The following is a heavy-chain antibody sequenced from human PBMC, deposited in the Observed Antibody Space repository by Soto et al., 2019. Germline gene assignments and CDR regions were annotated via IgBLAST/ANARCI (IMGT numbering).Heavy chain of an antibody. CDR1: GFTLSKAW. J-gene: IGHJ4*02. D-gene: IGHD3-3*01. Sequence: EVQLVESGGGLVKPGGSRRLSCVTSGFTLSKAWMSWVRQAPGKGLEWVGRIKSDSDGGTTDYAAPVKGRFTISRDDTKNTVYLQMNSLKTEDTAVYYCTTDALRFLEWFSYWGQVNLVTVSS. CDR3: TTDALRFLEWFSY. V-gene: IGHV3-15*01. CDR2: IKSDSDGGTT.